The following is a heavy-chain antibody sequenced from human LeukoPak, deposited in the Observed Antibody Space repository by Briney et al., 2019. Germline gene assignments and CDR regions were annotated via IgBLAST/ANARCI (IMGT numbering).Heavy chain of an antibody. CDR3: ARDQDYYDSSGYYSAFDI. CDR2: IYYSGST. Sequence: PSETLSLTCTVSGGSINNYYWAWIRQPPGKGLQWIGYIYYSGSTNYNPSLKSRVTISVDTSKNQFSLKLSSVTAADTAVYYCARDQDYYDSSGYYSAFDIWGQGTMVTVSS. D-gene: IGHD3-22*01. J-gene: IGHJ3*02. CDR1: GGSINNYY. V-gene: IGHV4-59*01.